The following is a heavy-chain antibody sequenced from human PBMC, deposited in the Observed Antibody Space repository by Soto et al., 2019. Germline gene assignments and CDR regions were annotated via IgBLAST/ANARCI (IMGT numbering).Heavy chain of an antibody. D-gene: IGHD4-17*01. CDR1: GGTFSTLA. J-gene: IGHJ4*02. CDR3: ARAPYEDYAVPEPNYFDS. Sequence: QVQLVQSGTEVKKPGSSVRVSCKASGGTFSTLAVSWVRQAPGQGLEWMGGIIPIFGRPVYAQKFQGRVTITADESTSIVYMELGSLSSNATAVYYCARAPYEDYAVPEPNYFDSWGQGTLVTVSS. V-gene: IGHV1-69*01. CDR2: IIPIFGRP.